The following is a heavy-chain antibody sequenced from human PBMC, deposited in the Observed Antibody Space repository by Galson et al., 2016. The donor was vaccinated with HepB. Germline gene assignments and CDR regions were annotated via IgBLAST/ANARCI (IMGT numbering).Heavy chain of an antibody. V-gene: IGHV3-48*01. D-gene: IGHD4-11*01. CDR3: ARGYSAFDL. Sequence: SLRLSCAASGFTFNSYPMNWVRQAPGKGLEWVSHITSSSDRIYYAESVRGRFSISRDNAKYSVFLQMHSLKAEDTAVYYCARGYSAFDLWGRGTLVAVSP. CDR2: ITSSSDRI. J-gene: IGHJ4*02. CDR1: GFTFNSYP.